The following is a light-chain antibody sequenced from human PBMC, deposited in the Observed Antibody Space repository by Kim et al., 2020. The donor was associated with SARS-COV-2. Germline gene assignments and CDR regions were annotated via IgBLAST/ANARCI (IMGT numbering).Light chain of an antibody. CDR3: CSYAGSGTLYV. Sequence: QSALTQPASVSGSPGQSITISCTGTSSDVGSYNLVSWYQQHPGKAPKLMIYEVSKRPSGVSNRFSGSKSGNTASRTISGLQAEDEADYYCCSYAGSGTLYVFGTGTKVTVL. V-gene: IGLV2-23*02. CDR1: SSDVGSYNL. CDR2: EVS. J-gene: IGLJ1*01.